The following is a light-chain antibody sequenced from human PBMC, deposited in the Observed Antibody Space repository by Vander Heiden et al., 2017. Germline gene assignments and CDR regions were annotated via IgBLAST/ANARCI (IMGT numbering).Light chain of an antibody. CDR3: AAWDDSLNGVV. CDR1: SSNIGSNP. V-gene: IGLV1-44*01. CDR2: SNI. J-gene: IGLJ2*01. Sequence: QSVLTQRTQSPSPSGTPGQRVTISCSGSSSNIGSNPVSWYQHLPGTAPKLLIYSNIQRPSGVPDRFSGSKSGTSASLAISGLQSEDEVDYYCAAWDDSLNGVVFGGGTKLTVL.